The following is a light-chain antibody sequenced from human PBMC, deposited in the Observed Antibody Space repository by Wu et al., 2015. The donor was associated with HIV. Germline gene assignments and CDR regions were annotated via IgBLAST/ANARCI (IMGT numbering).Light chain of an antibody. CDR1: QSVSSTY. J-gene: IGKJ2*01. CDR2: GVS. CDR3: QQYGSSPYT. Sequence: IVLTQSPGTLSLSPGERATLSCRASQSVSSTYLAWYQQKPGQAPRLLIYGVSSRATGIPDRFSGSGSGTDFTLTVSRLEPEDFAVYYCQQYGSSPYTFGQGTKLDIK. V-gene: IGKV3-20*01.